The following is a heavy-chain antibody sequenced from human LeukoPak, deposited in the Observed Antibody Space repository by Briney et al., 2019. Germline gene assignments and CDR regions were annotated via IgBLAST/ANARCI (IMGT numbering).Heavy chain of an antibody. CDR2: IKSKNNGGTA. CDR3: TTGYTGGEDY. J-gene: IGHJ4*02. CDR1: GFTFRSAW. D-gene: IGHD3-10*01. Sequence: GGALRLSCAASGFAASGFTFRSAWMSWVRQTPGKGLEWVGRIKSKNNGGTADYAAPVKGRFTFSRDDSKNTLYLQMNSLKIEDTAVYYYTTGYTGGEDYWGQGTLVTVSS. V-gene: IGHV3-15*01.